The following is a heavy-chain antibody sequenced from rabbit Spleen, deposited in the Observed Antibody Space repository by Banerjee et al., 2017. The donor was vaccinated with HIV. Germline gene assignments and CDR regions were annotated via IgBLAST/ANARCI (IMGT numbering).Heavy chain of an antibody. V-gene: IGHV1S45*01. CDR3: ARDTGSSFPTYGMDL. CDR2: INAITGKA. Sequence: QEQLEESGGDLVKPGASLTLTCTASGVSFSNKAVMCWVRQAPGKGLEWIACINAITGKAVYASWAKGRFTFSKTSSTTVTLQMTSLTVADTATYFCARDTGSSFPTYGMDLWGQGTLVTVS. CDR1: GVSFSNKAV. J-gene: IGHJ6*01. D-gene: IGHD8-1*01.